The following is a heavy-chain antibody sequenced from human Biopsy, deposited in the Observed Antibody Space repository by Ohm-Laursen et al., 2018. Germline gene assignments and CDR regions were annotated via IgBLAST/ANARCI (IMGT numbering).Heavy chain of an antibody. CDR3: ARLTGDPSY. J-gene: IGHJ4*02. D-gene: IGHD7-27*01. V-gene: IGHV4-59*01. CDR1: GGSIKSYY. CDR2: IYYTGHT. Sequence: SETLFLTCTVSGGSIKSYYWNWIRQSPGKGLEWIGFIYYTGHTNYNPSLKSRATISVDTSKNQFSLKVISVTAADTAVYYCARLTGDPSYWGQGSLVTVSS.